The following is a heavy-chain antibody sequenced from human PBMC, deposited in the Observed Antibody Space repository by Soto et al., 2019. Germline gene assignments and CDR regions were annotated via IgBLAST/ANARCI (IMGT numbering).Heavy chain of an antibody. CDR3: ARGVPNYYDSGNYYYGTDY. V-gene: IGHV1-69*01. D-gene: IGHD3-22*01. CDR1: GGTFSTYA. Sequence: QVQLVQSGAEVKKPGSSVKVSCMASGGTFSTYAISWVRQAPGQGLEWMGGIIPIFGKPTYAQKFQGRVTITADESTTTAYMELSTLRSEDTAVYYCARGVPNYYDSGNYYYGTDYWGQGTLVTVSS. J-gene: IGHJ4*02. CDR2: IIPIFGKP.